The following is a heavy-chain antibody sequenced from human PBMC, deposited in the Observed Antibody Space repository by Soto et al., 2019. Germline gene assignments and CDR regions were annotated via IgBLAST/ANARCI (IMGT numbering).Heavy chain of an antibody. CDR1: GFTFSSYA. J-gene: IGHJ4*02. Sequence: EVQLLESGGGLVQPGGSLSLSCAAPGFTFSSYAMRWVRQAPGNGLEWGSAISGSGGSTYYADSVKGRFTISRDNSKNTLYLQLNILRAEDTAVYYCAKGQTFYYDFGSGYPAHYYCDYWGQGTLVTVSS. CDR2: ISGSGGST. D-gene: IGHD3-3*01. CDR3: AKGQTFYYDFGSGYPAHYYCDY. V-gene: IGHV3-23*01.